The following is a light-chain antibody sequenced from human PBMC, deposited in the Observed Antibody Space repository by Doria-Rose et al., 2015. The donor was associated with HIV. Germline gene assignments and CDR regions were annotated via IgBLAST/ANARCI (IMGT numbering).Light chain of an antibody. J-gene: IGKJ3*01. CDR1: QSLLYTSKNY. CDR2: WAS. CDR3: QQYYDTPS. Sequence: EIVMTQSPESLGMSLGERATLNCKSNQSLLYTSKNYLAWYQQKPGQPPKLLIYWASTRQSGVPARFIGSGSGTDFTLTISSLEAEDVAVYYCQQYYDTPSFGPGTTVDIK. V-gene: IGKV4-1*01.